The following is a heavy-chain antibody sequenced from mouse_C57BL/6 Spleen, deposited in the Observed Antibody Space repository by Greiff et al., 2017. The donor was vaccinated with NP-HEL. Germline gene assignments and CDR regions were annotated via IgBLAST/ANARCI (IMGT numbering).Heavy chain of an antibody. J-gene: IGHJ3*01. CDR1: GYSITSGYD. CDR3: AREGVTTGFAY. V-gene: IGHV3-1*01. CDR2: ISYSGST. Sequence: EVQLQESGPGMVKPSQSLSLTCTVTGYSITSGYDWHWIRHFPGNKLEWMGYISYSGSTNYNPSLKSRISITHDTSKSHFFLKLNSVTTEDTATYYCAREGVTTGFAYWGQGTLVTVSA. D-gene: IGHD2-2*01.